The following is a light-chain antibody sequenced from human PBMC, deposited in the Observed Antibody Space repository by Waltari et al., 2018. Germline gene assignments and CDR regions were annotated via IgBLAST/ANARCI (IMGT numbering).Light chain of an antibody. CDR2: AND. CDR3: ASWDDSLDGVI. V-gene: IGLV1-44*01. CDR1: SSNIRRNT. J-gene: IGLJ2*01. Sequence: QSVLTQPPSASGTPGQRVTISCSGGSSNIRRNTINWYQQLPETAPKLLICANDQRPSGVPDRFSGSKSGSSAFLAISGLQSADEASYYCASWDDSLDGVIFGGGTKLTVL.